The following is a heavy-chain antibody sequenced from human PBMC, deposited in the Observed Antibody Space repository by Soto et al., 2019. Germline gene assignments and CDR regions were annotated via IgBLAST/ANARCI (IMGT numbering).Heavy chain of an antibody. CDR3: ARIRAYYYDSSGYYHGYYFDY. J-gene: IGHJ4*02. CDR1: GYSFTSYW. CDR2: IYPGDSDT. D-gene: IGHD3-22*01. Sequence: GESLKISCKGSGYSFTSYWIGWVRQMPGKGLEWMGIIYPGDSDTRYSPSFQGQVTISADKSISTAYLQWSSLKASDTAMYYCARIRAYYYDSSGYYHGYYFDYWGQGTLVTVSS. V-gene: IGHV5-51*01.